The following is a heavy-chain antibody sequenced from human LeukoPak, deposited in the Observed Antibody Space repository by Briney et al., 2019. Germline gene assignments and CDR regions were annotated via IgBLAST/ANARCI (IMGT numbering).Heavy chain of an antibody. D-gene: IGHD3-22*01. J-gene: IGHJ4*02. CDR2: IYTSGST. V-gene: IGHV4-61*02. Sequence: PSETLSLTCTVSGGSISSGSYYWSWIRQPAGKGLEWIGRIYTSGSTNYNPSLKSRVTISVDTSKNQFSLKLSSVTAADTAVYYCARDHFVSGYITSWGQGTLVTVSS. CDR3: ARDHFVSGYITS. CDR1: GGSISSGSYY.